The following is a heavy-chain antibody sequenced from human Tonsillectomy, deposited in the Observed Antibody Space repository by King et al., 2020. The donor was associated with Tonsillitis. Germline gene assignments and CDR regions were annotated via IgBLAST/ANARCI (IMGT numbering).Heavy chain of an antibody. J-gene: IGHJ5*02. Sequence: VTLKESGPALVKPTQTLTLTCTFSGFSLSTSGMCVSWIRQPPGKALEWLALIDWDDDKYYSTSLKTRLTISKDTSKNQVVLTMTNMDLVDTATYYCARIADYYDSSGYDPWFDPWGQGTLVTVSS. CDR2: IDWDDDK. CDR3: ARIADYYDSSGYDPWFDP. D-gene: IGHD3-22*01. V-gene: IGHV2-70*01. CDR1: GFSLSTSGMC.